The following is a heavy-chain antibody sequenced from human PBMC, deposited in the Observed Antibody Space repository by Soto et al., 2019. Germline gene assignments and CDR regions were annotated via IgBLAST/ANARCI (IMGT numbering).Heavy chain of an antibody. D-gene: IGHD2-21*01. CDR3: ARVLIPSGPLEYSXDY. CDR1: GGSIRRSDSY. J-gene: IGHJ4*02. Sequence: PSETLSLTCSVSGGSIRRSDSYWTWVRQGPGKGLEWIAYIPDSGRTDYNPSLKSRATISIDTSKNVFFLNLSSVTAADTAVYFCARVLIPSGPLEYSXDYWGPGSLVTVSS. V-gene: IGHV4-31*02. CDR2: IPDSGRT.